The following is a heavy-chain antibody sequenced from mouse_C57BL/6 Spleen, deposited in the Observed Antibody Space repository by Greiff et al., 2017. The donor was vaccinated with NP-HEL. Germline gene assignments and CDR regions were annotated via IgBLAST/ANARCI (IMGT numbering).Heavy chain of an antibody. CDR1: GFTFSDYG. Sequence: VQLKESGGGLVKPGGSLKLSCAASGFTFSDYGMHWVRQAPEKGLEWVAYISSGSSTIYYADTVKGRFTISRDNAKNTLFLQMTSLRSEDTAMYYCARKEDGLFAYWGQGTLVTVSA. CDR3: ARKEDGLFAY. V-gene: IGHV5-17*01. J-gene: IGHJ3*01. CDR2: ISSGSSTI. D-gene: IGHD2-3*01.